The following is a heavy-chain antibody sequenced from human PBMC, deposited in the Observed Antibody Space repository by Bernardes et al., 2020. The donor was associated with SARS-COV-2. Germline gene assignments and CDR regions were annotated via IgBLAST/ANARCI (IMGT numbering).Heavy chain of an antibody. D-gene: IGHD6-6*01. J-gene: IGHJ1*01. CDR1: GGPFRGYY. CDR3: ARSGFARSSDT. CDR2: INYGGSP. Sequence: SETLSLTCAVYGGPFRGYYWTWIRQSPGKGMEWIGEINYGGSPTYNPSLKSRLTISVDTSKNQVSLRLSSVTAADTGIYYCARSGFARSSDTWGQGTLVTVSS. V-gene: IGHV4-34*01.